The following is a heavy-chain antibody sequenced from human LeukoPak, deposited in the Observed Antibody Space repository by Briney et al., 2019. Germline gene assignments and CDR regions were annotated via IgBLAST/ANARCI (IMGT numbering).Heavy chain of an antibody. D-gene: IGHD6-13*01. V-gene: IGHV3-23*01. Sequence: PGGSLRLSCAASGFTFSSYAMSWVRQAPGKGLEWVSAIANSDGSTYYADSVKGRFTISRDNSKNTLYLQMNSLRAEDTAVYYCAKEGSSWYYFDYWGQGALVTVSS. J-gene: IGHJ4*02. CDR2: IANSDGST. CDR3: AKEGSSWYYFDY. CDR1: GFTFSSYA.